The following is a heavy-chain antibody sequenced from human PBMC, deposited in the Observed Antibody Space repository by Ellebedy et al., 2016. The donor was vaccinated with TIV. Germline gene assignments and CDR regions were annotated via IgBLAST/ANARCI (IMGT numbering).Heavy chain of an antibody. D-gene: IGHD2-8*01. CDR1: GDTLTGYY. CDR2: INPDSGGT. V-gene: IGHV1-2*02. CDR3: AREPHGVYYFDS. J-gene: IGHJ4*02. Sequence: AASVKVSCKTSGDTLTGYYFHWVRQAPGQGLEWMGWINPDSGGTNSAQKFQGRVTLTRDTSTNTAYMELSGLRSDDTAVYFCAREPHGVYYFDSWGQGSLLTVSS.